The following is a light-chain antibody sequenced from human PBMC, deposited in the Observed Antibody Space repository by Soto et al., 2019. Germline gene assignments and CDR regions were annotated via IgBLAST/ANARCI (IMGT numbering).Light chain of an antibody. CDR3: QQYGSSPGFT. CDR2: GAS. CDR1: QSGSTSY. Sequence: EIVLTQSPGTLSLSPGEIATLSCSARQSGSTSYLAWYQQKPGPAPRLLIYGASSRATGIPDRFSGSGSGTDFTLTISRLEPEDFAVYYCQQYGSSPGFTFGPGTKVDIK. J-gene: IGKJ3*01. V-gene: IGKV3-20*01.